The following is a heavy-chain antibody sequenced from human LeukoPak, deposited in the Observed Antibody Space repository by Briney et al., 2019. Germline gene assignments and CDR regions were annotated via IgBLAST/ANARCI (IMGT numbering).Heavy chain of an antibody. Sequence: PGGSLRLSCAASRFTFSTYWMHWVRQAPGKGLVWLSRISSDGSSTNYADSVKGRFTISRDNAKNTLYLQMNSLRAEDTAVYYCAVDYGEGGYYFDYWGQGTLVTVSS. V-gene: IGHV3-74*01. J-gene: IGHJ4*02. CDR1: RFTFSTYW. CDR3: AVDYGEGGYYFDY. D-gene: IGHD4-17*01. CDR2: ISSDGSST.